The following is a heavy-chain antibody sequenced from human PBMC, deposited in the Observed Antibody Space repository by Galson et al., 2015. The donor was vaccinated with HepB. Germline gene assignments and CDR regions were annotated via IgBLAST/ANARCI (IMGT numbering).Heavy chain of an antibody. Sequence: SLRLSCAASGFTFSSYAMHWVRQAPGKGLEWVAVISYDGSNKYYADSVKGRFTISRDNSKNTLYLQMNSLRAEDTAVYYCARESGGPTTTYYDFWSGYWTRRPDYGMDVWGQGTTVTVSS. V-gene: IGHV3-30*04. J-gene: IGHJ6*02. CDR2: ISYDGSNK. CDR1: GFTFSSYA. D-gene: IGHD3-3*01. CDR3: ARESGGPTTTYYDFWSGYWTRRPDYGMDV.